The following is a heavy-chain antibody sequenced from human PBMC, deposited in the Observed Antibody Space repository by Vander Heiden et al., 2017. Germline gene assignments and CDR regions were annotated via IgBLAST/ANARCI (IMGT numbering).Heavy chain of an antibody. D-gene: IGHD6-6*01. CDR1: GSTFTSYG. Sequence: QVQLVQSGAEVKKPGASVKVSCKASGSTFTSYGISWVRQAPGQGLEWMGWISAYNGNTNYAQKLQGRVTMTTDTSTSTAYMELRSLRSDDTAVYYCARGREYSSSSTPYYYYGMDVWGQGTTVTVSS. CDR3: ARGREYSSSSTPYYYYGMDV. J-gene: IGHJ6*02. V-gene: IGHV1-18*01. CDR2: ISAYNGNT.